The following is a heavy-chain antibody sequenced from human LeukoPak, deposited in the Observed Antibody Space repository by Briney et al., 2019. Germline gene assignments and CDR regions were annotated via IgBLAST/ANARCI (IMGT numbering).Heavy chain of an antibody. V-gene: IGHV3-23*01. Sequence: GGSLRLSCAASGFTFSNYGMSWVRQAPGKGLEWVSTISGSGGSTYYADSVKGRFTISRDNSKNTLYLQMNSLRAEDTAVYYCANVPVQLWLRDVGYWGQGTLVTVSS. CDR2: ISGSGGST. CDR3: ANVPVQLWLRDVGY. CDR1: GFTFSNYG. D-gene: IGHD5-18*01. J-gene: IGHJ4*02.